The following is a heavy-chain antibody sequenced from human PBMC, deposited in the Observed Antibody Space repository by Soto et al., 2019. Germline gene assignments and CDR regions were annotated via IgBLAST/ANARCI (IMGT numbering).Heavy chain of an antibody. CDR1: GGTFSSYA. CDR3: ARDRRDVVVPAAMNWFDP. CDR2: IIPIFGTA. Sequence: GPSVKVSCKASGGTFSSYAISWVRQAPGQGLEWMGGIIPIFGTANYAQKFQGRVTITADESTSTAYMELSSLRSEDTAVYYCARDRRDVVVPAAMNWFDPWGQGTLVTVSS. J-gene: IGHJ5*02. V-gene: IGHV1-69*13. D-gene: IGHD2-2*01.